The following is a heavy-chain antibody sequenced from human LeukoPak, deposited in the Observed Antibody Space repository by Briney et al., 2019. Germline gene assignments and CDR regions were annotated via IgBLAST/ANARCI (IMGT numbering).Heavy chain of an antibody. J-gene: IGHJ5*02. CDR3: ARDESGGRGWFDP. Sequence: RASVKVSCKASGGTFSSYAISWVRQAPGQGLEWMGGIIPIFGTANYAQKFQGRVTITADGSTSTAYMELSSLRSEDTAVYYCARDESGGRGWFDPWGQGTLVTVSS. V-gene: IGHV1-69*13. D-gene: IGHD3-16*01. CDR1: GGTFSSYA. CDR2: IIPIFGTA.